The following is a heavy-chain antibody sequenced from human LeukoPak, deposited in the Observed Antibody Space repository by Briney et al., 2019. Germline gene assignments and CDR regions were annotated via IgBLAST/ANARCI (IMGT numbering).Heavy chain of an antibody. Sequence: PGGSLRLSCAASGXTFSNYDMSWVRQAPRKGLQWVSDISAGGDNTDYADSVKGRFTISRDNSKNTVYLQMNSLRAEDTAVYYCAKSESGIAVAAFDYWGQGTLVTVSS. J-gene: IGHJ4*02. V-gene: IGHV3-23*01. CDR3: AKSESGIAVAAFDY. CDR1: GXTFSNYD. D-gene: IGHD6-19*01. CDR2: ISAGGDNT.